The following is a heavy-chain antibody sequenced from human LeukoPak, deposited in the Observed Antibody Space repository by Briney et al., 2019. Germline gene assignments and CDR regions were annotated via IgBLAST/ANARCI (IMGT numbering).Heavy chain of an antibody. CDR3: ARDPSSGGTNATIY. CDR1: GFIFSGYG. Sequence: PGGSLRLSCAASGFIFSGYGMHWVRQAPGKGLEWVAVISYDGSDKYYADSVKGRFTISRDNSKNTLYLQMNSLRAEDTAVYYCARDPSSGGTNATIYWGQGTLVTVSS. CDR2: ISYDGSDK. V-gene: IGHV3-30*03. D-gene: IGHD2-15*01. J-gene: IGHJ4*02.